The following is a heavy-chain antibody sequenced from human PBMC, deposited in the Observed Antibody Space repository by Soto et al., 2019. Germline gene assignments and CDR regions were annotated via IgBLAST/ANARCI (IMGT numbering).Heavy chain of an antibody. V-gene: IGHV3-23*04. Sequence: EVQLVDSVGVLVQPGGSLRLSCAASGFIFSNYVMSWVRQAPGKGLEWVSSISDSGGTSYYADSVKGRFTISRDNSKNTLDLQMNSLRAEDTAIYYCAKRPRALLTFDYWGQGTLVTVSS. D-gene: IGHD1-26*01. CDR1: GFIFSNYV. CDR3: AKRPRALLTFDY. J-gene: IGHJ4*02. CDR2: ISDSGGTS.